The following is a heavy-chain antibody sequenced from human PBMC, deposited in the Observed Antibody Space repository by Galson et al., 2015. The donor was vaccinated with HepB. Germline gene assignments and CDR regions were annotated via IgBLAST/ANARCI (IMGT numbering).Heavy chain of an antibody. J-gene: IGHJ3*02. CDR1: GGTFSSYA. CDR3: ARGSVVVPAAMPEHSGYSDAFDI. CDR2: IIPILGIA. D-gene: IGHD2-2*01. Sequence: SVKVSCKASGGTFSSYAISWVRQAPGQGLEWMGGIIPILGIANYAQKFQGRVTITADKSTSTAYMELSSLRSEDTAVYYCARGSVVVPAAMPEHSGYSDAFDIWGQGTMVTVSS. V-gene: IGHV1-69*10.